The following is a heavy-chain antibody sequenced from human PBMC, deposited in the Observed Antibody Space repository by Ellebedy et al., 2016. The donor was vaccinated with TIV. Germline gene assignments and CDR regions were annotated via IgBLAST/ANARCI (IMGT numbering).Heavy chain of an antibody. V-gene: IGHV2-26*01. Sequence: SGPTLVKPKETLTLTCTVSGFSLTNIIMGVSWIRQPPGKALEWLAHIFSNDEKSYSTSLEARRSISKDTAKSQVVPTVANMDPLDTATYYCVRALKYCGGDCTYKFDFWGQGALVTVSS. CDR3: VRALKYCGGDCTYKFDF. D-gene: IGHD2-21*02. J-gene: IGHJ4*02. CDR1: GFSLTNIIMG. CDR2: IFSNDEK.